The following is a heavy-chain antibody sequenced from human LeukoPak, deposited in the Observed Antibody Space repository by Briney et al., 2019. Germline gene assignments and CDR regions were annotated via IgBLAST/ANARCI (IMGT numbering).Heavy chain of an antibody. CDR1: GGTFSSYA. CDR2: IIPIFGTA. Sequence: SVKVSCKASGGTFSSYAISWVRQAPGQGLEWMGGIIPIFGTANYAQKFQGRVTITADKSTSTAYMELSSLRSEDTAVYYCAREQQLATGSRYYYYGMDVWGKGTTVTVSS. D-gene: IGHD6-13*01. J-gene: IGHJ6*04. V-gene: IGHV1-69*06. CDR3: AREQQLATGSRYYYYGMDV.